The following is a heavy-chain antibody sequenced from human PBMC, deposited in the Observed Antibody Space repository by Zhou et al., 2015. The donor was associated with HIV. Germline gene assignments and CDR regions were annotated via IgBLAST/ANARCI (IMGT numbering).Heavy chain of an antibody. Sequence: QVQLVQSGAEVKKPGASVKVSCKASGYTFTSYYMHWVRQAPGQGLEWMGIINPSGGSTSYAQKFQGRVTITADESTSTAYMELSSLRSEDTAVYYCARDSGLTMVRGVIITEFDYWGQGTLVTVSS. CDR3: ARDSGLTMVRGVIITEFDY. V-gene: IGHV1-46*01. CDR2: INPSGGST. D-gene: IGHD3-10*01. CDR1: GYTFTSYY. J-gene: IGHJ4*02.